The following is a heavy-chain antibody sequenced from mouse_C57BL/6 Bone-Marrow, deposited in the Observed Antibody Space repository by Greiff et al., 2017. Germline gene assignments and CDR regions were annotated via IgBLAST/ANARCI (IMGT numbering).Heavy chain of an antibody. CDR1: GYAFSSYW. Sequence: VKLQQSGAELVKPGASVTISCKASGYAFSSYWMNWVKQRPGKGLEWIGQIYPGDGDTNYNGKFKGKATLTADKSSSTAYMQLSSLTSEDSAVYFCERWREYGSYPDWLAYWGQGTLVTVSA. V-gene: IGHV1-80*01. J-gene: IGHJ3*01. D-gene: IGHD1-1*01. CDR3: ERWREYGSYPDWLAY. CDR2: IYPGDGDT.